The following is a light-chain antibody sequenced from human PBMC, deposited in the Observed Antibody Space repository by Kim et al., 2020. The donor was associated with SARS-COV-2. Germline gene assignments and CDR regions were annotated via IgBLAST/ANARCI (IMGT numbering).Light chain of an antibody. CDR3: QRFGSSPLMFT. CDR2: GAS. Sequence: PVERATLSCRASQSISSSPLTWYQQKPGQAPRLLIYGASSRATGIPDRFSGSGSGTDFTLTISRLEPEDFAVYYCQRFGSSPLMFTFGQGTKLEI. CDR1: QSISSSP. V-gene: IGKV3-20*01. J-gene: IGKJ2*01.